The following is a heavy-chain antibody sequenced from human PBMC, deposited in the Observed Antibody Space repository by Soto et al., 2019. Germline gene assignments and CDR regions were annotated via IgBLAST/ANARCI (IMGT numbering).Heavy chain of an antibody. D-gene: IGHD1-1*01. CDR2: IIPIFGTA. CDR1: GGTFSSYA. Sequence: SVKVSCKASGGTFSSYAISWVRQAPGQGLEWMGGIIPIFGTANYTQKFQGRVTITADESTSTAYMELSSLRSEDTAVYYCARSNGSAYYYGMDVWGQGTTVTVSS. V-gene: IGHV1-69*13. CDR3: ARSNGSAYYYGMDV. J-gene: IGHJ6*02.